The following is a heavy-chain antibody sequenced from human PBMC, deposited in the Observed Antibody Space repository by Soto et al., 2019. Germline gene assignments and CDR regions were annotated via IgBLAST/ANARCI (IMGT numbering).Heavy chain of an antibody. CDR1: GFTFSSYA. CDR3: GRCTSTSCHLGSDY. D-gene: IGHD2-2*01. Sequence: GGSLRLSCAASGFTFSSYAMTWVRPAPGKGLEWVALISHDGINKYYADSVRGRFTISRDSSTNTLYLQMNSLRAADTAVYYCGRCTSTSCHLGSDYWGQGTLVTVSS. V-gene: IGHV3-30-3*01. J-gene: IGHJ4*02. CDR2: ISHDGINK.